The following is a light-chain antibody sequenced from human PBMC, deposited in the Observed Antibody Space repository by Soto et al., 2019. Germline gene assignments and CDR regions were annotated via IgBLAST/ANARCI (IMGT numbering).Light chain of an antibody. CDR1: QSISTW. CDR2: TGS. Sequence: DIQMTQSPSTLSASVGDRVTITCRASQSISTWLAWYQQKPGEAPNLLIYTGSSLQSGVPSRFSGSGSGTDFTLTINSLQPEDFATYYCQQAASFPITFGQGTRLEIK. CDR3: QQAASFPIT. V-gene: IGKV1-12*01. J-gene: IGKJ5*01.